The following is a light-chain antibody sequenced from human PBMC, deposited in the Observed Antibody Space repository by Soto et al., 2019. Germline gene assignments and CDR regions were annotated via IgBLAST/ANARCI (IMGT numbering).Light chain of an antibody. CDR2: AAS. V-gene: IGKV1-27*01. CDR3: QKYNSAPLT. J-gene: IGKJ1*01. Sequence: DIQMTQSPSTLSASVGDRVTMTCRASQGISNYLAWYQQKPGKVPKLLIYAASTLQSGVPSRFSGSGSGTDFTLTISSLQPEDVATYYCQKYNSAPLTFGKGTKVDIK. CDR1: QGISNY.